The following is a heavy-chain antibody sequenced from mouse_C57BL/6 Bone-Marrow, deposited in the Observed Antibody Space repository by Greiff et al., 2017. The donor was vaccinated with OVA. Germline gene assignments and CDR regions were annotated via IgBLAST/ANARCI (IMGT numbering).Heavy chain of an antibody. D-gene: IGHD1-1*01. CDR1: GYTFTSYW. Sequence: QVQLQQSGTELVKPGASVKLSCKASGYTFTSYWMHWVKQRPGQGLEWIGNINPSNGGTNYNEKFKSKATLTVDKSSSTAYMQLSSLTSEDSAVYYCARSYYYGSSSHWYFDVWGTGTTVTVSS. CDR3: ARSYYYGSSSHWYFDV. CDR2: INPSNGGT. J-gene: IGHJ1*03. V-gene: IGHV1-53*01.